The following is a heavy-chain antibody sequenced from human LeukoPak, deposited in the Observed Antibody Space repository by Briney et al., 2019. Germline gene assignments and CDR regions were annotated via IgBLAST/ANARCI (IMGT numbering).Heavy chain of an antibody. Sequence: GASVKVSCKASGYTFTGYYMHWVRQAPGQGLEWMGWINPNSGGTNYAQKFQGRVTITADKSTSTAYMELSSLRSEDTAVYYCARCLHSGGSYYYYYYGMDVWGQGTTVTVSS. J-gene: IGHJ6*02. V-gene: IGHV1-2*02. D-gene: IGHD3-16*01. CDR3: ARCLHSGGSYYYYYYGMDV. CDR2: INPNSGGT. CDR1: GYTFTGYY.